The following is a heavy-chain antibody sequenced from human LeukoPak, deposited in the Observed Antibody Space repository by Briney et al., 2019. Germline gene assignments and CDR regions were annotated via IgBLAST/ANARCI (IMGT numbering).Heavy chain of an antibody. V-gene: IGHV1-3*01. Sequence: ASVKVSCKASGYIFSSYAMRWVRQAPGQRLEWMGWINAGNGNTKYSQKFQGRVTITRDTSASTAYMELSSLRSEDTAVYYCARGGLYSSTYINYWGQGTLVTVSS. CDR2: INAGNGNT. CDR3: ARGGLYSSTYINY. CDR1: GYIFSSYA. J-gene: IGHJ4*02. D-gene: IGHD6-19*01.